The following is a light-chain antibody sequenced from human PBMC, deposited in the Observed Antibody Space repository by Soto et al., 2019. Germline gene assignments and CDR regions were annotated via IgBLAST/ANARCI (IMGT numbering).Light chain of an antibody. CDR1: QNISPW. V-gene: IGKV1-5*01. Sequence: DIQMTQSPSTLFASVGDRVTIACRASQNISPWLAWYQQKPGKAPKLLIYGASSLEGGVPSRFSGSGSGRDFTLTISSLLPDDFATYYCQQYSNSVTFCQGTKVEIK. CDR2: GAS. J-gene: IGKJ1*01. CDR3: QQYSNSVT.